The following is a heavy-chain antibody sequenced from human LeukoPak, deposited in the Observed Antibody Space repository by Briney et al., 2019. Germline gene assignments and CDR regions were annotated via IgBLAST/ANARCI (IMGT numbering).Heavy chain of an antibody. CDR2: INHNGNVN. Sequence: GGSLRLSCAASGFTFSSYWMNWARQAPGKGLEWVASINHNGNVNYYVDSVKGRFTISRDNAKNTVYLQMNSLRAEDTAVYYCVSFYETYWGRGTLVTVSS. D-gene: IGHD2/OR15-2a*01. J-gene: IGHJ4*02. CDR3: VSFYETY. CDR1: GFTFSSYW. V-gene: IGHV3-7*01.